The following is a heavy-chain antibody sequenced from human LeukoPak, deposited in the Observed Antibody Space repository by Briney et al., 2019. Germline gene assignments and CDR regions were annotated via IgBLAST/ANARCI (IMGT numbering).Heavy chain of an antibody. Sequence: PSETLPLTCSVSGGSIGSYYWSWIRQPPGKGLEWIGYIYYSGSTNYNPSLKSRVTISVDTSKNQFSPKLSSVTAADTAVYYCARDLRAAYWGQGTLVTVSS. J-gene: IGHJ4*02. D-gene: IGHD3-16*01. CDR2: IYYSGST. CDR1: GGSIGSYY. V-gene: IGHV4-59*01. CDR3: ARDLRAAY.